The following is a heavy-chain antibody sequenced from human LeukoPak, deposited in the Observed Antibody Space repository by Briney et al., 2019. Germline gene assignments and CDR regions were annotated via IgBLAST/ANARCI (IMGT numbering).Heavy chain of an antibody. J-gene: IGHJ3*02. CDR3: ARLPDRATSAFDI. Sequence: ASVKVSCKASGYTFTSYGTIWVRQAPGQGLEWMGWISAYNGNTNYAQKLQGRVTMTTDTSTSTAYMELRSLRSDDTAVYYCARLPDRATSAFDIWGQGTMVTVSS. D-gene: IGHD1-26*01. CDR1: GYTFTSYG. V-gene: IGHV1-18*01. CDR2: ISAYNGNT.